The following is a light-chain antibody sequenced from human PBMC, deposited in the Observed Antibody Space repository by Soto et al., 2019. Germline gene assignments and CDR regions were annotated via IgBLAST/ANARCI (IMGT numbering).Light chain of an antibody. V-gene: IGKV3D-20*02. CDR2: GAS. CDR3: QQRSSWPIT. CDR1: QSVSSNY. J-gene: IGKJ5*01. Sequence: EIGLTQSPGTLSLSPGERATLSCRASQSVSSNYLAWYQQKPGQAPRLLIYGASSRATGIPDRFSGSGSGTDFTLTISSLEPEDFAVYYCQQRSSWPITFGQGTRLEIK.